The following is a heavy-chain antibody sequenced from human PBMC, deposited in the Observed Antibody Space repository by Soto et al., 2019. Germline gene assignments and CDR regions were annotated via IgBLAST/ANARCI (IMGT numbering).Heavy chain of an antibody. CDR3: AREQRLWSGSRVLYYFDY. V-gene: IGHV4-4*07. D-gene: IGHD3-3*01. Sequence: QVQLQESGPGLVRPSETLSLTCTVSGGSISSYYWTWVRQPAGKGLEWIGHIYPSGSTNYNPSLKTRVTMSVDTSKNQFSLNLNSVTAADTAIYYCAREQRLWSGSRVLYYFDYWGQGTLVTVSS. CDR1: GGSISSYY. J-gene: IGHJ4*02. CDR2: IYPSGST.